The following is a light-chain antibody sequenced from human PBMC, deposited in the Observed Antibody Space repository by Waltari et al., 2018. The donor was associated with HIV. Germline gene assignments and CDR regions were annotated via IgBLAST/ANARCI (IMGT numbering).Light chain of an antibody. J-gene: IGLJ2*01. CDR2: EVT. V-gene: IGLV2-8*01. CDR1: NSDIGGYNY. CDR3: SSYADRNGFYVV. Sequence: QSALTQPPSASGSPGQSFTISCTGTNSDIGGYNYVSWYQQPPGKAPKLVISEVTKRPSGVPDRFSGSKSGTTASLTVSGLQAEDEADYYCSSYADRNGFYVVFGGGTRLTVL.